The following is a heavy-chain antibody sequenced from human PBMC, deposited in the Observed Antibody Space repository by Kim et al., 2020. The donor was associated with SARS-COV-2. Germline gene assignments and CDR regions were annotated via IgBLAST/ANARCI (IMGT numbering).Heavy chain of an antibody. V-gene: IGHV3-48*02. J-gene: IGHJ5*02. CDR3: ARDDYGSGRYYNRFDP. Sequence: GGSLRLSCAASGFTFSIYSMNWVRQAPGKGLEWVSYISSSSSTIYYADSVKGRFTISRDNAKNSLYLQMNSLRDEDTAVYYCARDDYGSGRYYNRFDPWGQGTIVTVSS. D-gene: IGHD3-10*01. CDR1: GFTFSIYS. CDR2: ISSSSSTI.